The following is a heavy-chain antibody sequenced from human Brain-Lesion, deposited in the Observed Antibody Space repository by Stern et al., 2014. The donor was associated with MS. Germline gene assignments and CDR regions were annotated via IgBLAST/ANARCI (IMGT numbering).Heavy chain of an antibody. CDR3: AGEEDIRYCSGGSCTGNWFDP. CDR1: GGSVSSTSYA. CDR2: IYYSGNP. D-gene: IGHD2-15*01. J-gene: IGHJ5*02. Sequence: QVQLVQSGPGLVKPSETLSLTCTVAGGSVSSTSYAWAWIRQPPGKGLEWIGTIYYSGNPYYSPSLKSRLTISLDTSKNQFSRPRGSVTAADTAVYYCAGEEDIRYCSGGSCTGNWFDPWGQGTLVTVSS. V-gene: IGHV4-39*01.